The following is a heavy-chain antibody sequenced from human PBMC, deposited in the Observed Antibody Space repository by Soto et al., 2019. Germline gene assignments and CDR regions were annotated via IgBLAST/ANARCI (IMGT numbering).Heavy chain of an antibody. CDR2: VTGTTPYI. CDR3: VRDSYGSLYDY. Sequence: GGSLRLSCAASGFTFSRYGMNWVRQAPGKGLEWVSSVTGTTPYIYYADSVKGRFTISRDDAKSSLYLQMNSLRADDTAMYYCVRDSYGSLYDYWGQGTLVTVSS. CDR1: GFTFSRYG. V-gene: IGHV3-21*01. D-gene: IGHD5-18*01. J-gene: IGHJ4*02.